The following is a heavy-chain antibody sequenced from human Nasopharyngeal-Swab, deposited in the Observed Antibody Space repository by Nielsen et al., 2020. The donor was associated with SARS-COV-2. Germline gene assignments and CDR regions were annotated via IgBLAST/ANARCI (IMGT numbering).Heavy chain of an antibody. CDR3: ARGGGSYPTGYYGMDV. J-gene: IGHJ6*02. Sequence: SVKVSCKASGFTFTSSAMQWVRQARGQRLEWIGWIVVGSGNTNYAQKFQGRVTITADEYTSTAYMELSSLRSEDTAVYYCARGGGSYPTGYYGMDVWGQGTTVTVSS. V-gene: IGHV1-58*02. D-gene: IGHD1-26*01. CDR1: GFTFTSSA. CDR2: IVVGSGNT.